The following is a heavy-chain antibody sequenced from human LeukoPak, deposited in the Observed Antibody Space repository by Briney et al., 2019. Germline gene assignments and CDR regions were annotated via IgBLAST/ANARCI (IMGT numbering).Heavy chain of an antibody. Sequence: SETLSLTCTVSGGSISGTSYYWGWIRQPPGKGLEWIGNVYYSGTTYYSPSLKSRVTISVDASKNQFSLKLSSVTAADTAIYHCVRSPVRGYYFDFWGQGALVTVPS. CDR3: VRSPVRGYYFDF. D-gene: IGHD2-15*01. CDR2: VYYSGTT. CDR1: GGSISGTSYY. V-gene: IGHV4-39*07. J-gene: IGHJ4*02.